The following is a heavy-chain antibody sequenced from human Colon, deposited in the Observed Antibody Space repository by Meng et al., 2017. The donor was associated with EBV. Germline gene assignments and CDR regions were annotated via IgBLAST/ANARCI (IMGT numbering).Heavy chain of an antibody. CDR2: ITHRGST. CDR3: ASSHSSKVGARRLDY. Sequence: QVQLQQWGQGLLKPSETLSLTCAVYGGSFSCYYWTWNRQPPGKGLEWIGEITHRGSTNYNPFLKSRVTISVDTSKKQFSLKLTSVTAADTAVYYCASSHSSKVGARRLDYWGQGTLVTVSS. CDR1: GGSFSCYY. J-gene: IGHJ4*02. D-gene: IGHD1-26*01. V-gene: IGHV4-34*01.